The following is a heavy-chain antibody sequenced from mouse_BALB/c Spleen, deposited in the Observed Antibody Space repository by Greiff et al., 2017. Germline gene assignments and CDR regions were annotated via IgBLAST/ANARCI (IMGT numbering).Heavy chain of an antibody. Sequence: QVQLLESGAELAKPGASVKMSCKASGYTFTSYWMHWVKQRPGQGLEWIGYINPSTGYTEYNQKFKDKATLTADKSSSTAYMQLSSLTSEDSAVYYCARSEYAFDYWGQGTTLTVSS. CDR3: ARSEYAFDY. D-gene: IGHD5-1*01. V-gene: IGHV1-7*01. J-gene: IGHJ2*01. CDR2: INPSTGYT. CDR1: GYTFTSYW.